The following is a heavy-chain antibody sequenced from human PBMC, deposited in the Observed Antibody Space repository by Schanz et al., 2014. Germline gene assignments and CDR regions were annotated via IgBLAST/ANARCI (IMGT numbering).Heavy chain of an antibody. J-gene: IGHJ5*02. CDR3: ARGRARQLVHWFDP. Sequence: VQLVESGGTLVKPGGSLRLSCAASGFTFSSYGLAWVRQAPGKGLEWVSFISTGRYLYYADSVKGRFTISRDDAKNSLYLQMNSLRAEDTAVYYCARGRARQLVHWFDPWGQGTLVTVSS. D-gene: IGHD6-13*01. CDR1: GFTFSSYG. CDR2: ISTGRYL. V-gene: IGHV3-21*01.